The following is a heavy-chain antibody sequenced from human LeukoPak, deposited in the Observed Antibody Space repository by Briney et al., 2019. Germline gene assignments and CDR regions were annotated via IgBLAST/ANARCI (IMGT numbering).Heavy chain of an antibody. D-gene: IGHD2-2*01. CDR2: TYYRSTWYN. J-gene: IGHJ5*02. V-gene: IGHV6-1*01. Sequence: SQTLSLTCAISGDSVSSNSVTWNWIRQSPSRGLEWLGRTYYRSTWYNDYALSVRGRITVNPDTSKNQFSLHLNCARRLTQYDCFDPWGQGILVTVSS. CDR1: GDSVSSNSVT. CDR3: P.